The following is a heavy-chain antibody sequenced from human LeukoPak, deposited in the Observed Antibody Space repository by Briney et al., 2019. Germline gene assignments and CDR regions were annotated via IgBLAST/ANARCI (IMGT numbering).Heavy chain of an antibody. J-gene: IGHJ4*02. Sequence: TGGSLGLSCAASGFTFSDYYMSWIRQAPGKGLVWVSLIKSDGITTRYADSVKGRFTISRDNAKSTLYLQMNSLRAEDTAVYYCARGDSGNFYWGQGSLVTVSS. CDR3: ARGDSGNFY. D-gene: IGHD1-26*01. V-gene: IGHV3-74*01. CDR1: GFTFSDYY. CDR2: IKSDGITT.